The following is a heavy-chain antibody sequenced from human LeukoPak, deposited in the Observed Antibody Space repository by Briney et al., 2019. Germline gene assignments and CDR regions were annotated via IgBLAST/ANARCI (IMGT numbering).Heavy chain of an antibody. CDR3: ARGLSWFDP. CDR2: ISSMSSYI. Sequence: PGGSLRLSCAASGFTFSSYSMNWVRQAPRKGLEWDSSISSMSSYIYYADSVKGRFTISRDNAKNSLYLQMNSLRAEDKAVYYCARGLSWFDPWGQGTLVTVSS. CDR1: GFTFSSYS. J-gene: IGHJ5*02. D-gene: IGHD3-16*01. V-gene: IGHV3-21*01.